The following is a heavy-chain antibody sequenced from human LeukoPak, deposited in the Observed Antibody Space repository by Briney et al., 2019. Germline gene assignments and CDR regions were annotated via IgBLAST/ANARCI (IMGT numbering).Heavy chain of an antibody. CDR2: ISYDGSNK. Sequence: PGGSLRLSCAASGFTFSSYAMHWVRQAPGKGLEWVAVISYDGSNKYYADSVKGRFTISRDNSKNTLYLQMNSLRAEDTAVYYCATLMPTVTTRTNFDYWGQGTLVTVSP. V-gene: IGHV3-30*04. CDR1: GFTFSSYA. D-gene: IGHD4-17*01. J-gene: IGHJ4*02. CDR3: ATLMPTVTTRTNFDY.